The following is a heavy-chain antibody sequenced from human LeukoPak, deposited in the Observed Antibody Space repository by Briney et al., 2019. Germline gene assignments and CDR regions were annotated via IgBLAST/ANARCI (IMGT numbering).Heavy chain of an antibody. CDR2: ISAYNGNT. V-gene: IGHV1-18*01. CDR1: GYTFTSYG. Sequence: ASVKVSCKASGYTFTSYGISWVRQAPGQGLEWMGWISAYNGNTNYAQKLQGRVTMTTDTYTSTAYMELKRLRPGDEAMDYCSRLFDYYASSSFSDYWGQRSPVTASS. CDR3: SRLFDYYASSSFSDY. J-gene: IGHJ4*02. D-gene: IGHD3-22*01.